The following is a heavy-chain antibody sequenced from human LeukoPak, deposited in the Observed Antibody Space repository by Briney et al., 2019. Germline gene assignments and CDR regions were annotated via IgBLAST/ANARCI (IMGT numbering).Heavy chain of an antibody. CDR3: ARGRHEVSMIVVVMTAVSYYLDV. CDR2: INPSGRI. J-gene: IGHJ6*03. CDR1: GFTFSSYT. D-gene: IGHD3-22*01. Sequence: GSLRLSCAASGFTFSSYTMNWVRQAPGKGLEWIGEINPSGRISYKSSLKSRLTISVDASKNQFSPNLRSLTAADTAVYYCARGRHEVSMIVVVMTAVSYYLDVWGKGTTVTVS. V-gene: IGHV4-34*01.